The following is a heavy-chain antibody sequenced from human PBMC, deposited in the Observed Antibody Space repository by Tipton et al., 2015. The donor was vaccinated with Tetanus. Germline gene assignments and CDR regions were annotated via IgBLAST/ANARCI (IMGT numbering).Heavy chain of an antibody. J-gene: IGHJ5*02. V-gene: IGHV4-4*07. CDR3: ARGSDIGVVPGVTRADWFDP. CDR2: VDRSGTT. Sequence: TLSLTCTVSGVSISGYYWSWIRQPAGKGLEWIGRVDRSGTTTYNPSREGRVTMSLDTSNNQSSLKLTSVTAADTAMYYCARGSDIGVVPGVTRADWFDPWGQGTLVTVSS. CDR1: GVSISGYY. D-gene: IGHD2-2*01.